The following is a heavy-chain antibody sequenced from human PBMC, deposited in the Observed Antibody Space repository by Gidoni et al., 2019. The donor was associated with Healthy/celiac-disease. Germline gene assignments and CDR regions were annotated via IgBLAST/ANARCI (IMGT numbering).Heavy chain of an antibody. CDR1: GFTFDDYA. D-gene: IGHD6-13*01. CDR3: AKAAHSSSWHYFDY. V-gene: IGHV3-9*01. Sequence: EVQLVESGGGLVQPGRSLRLSCAASGFTFDDYAMHWVRQAPGKGLEWVSGISWNSGSIGYADSVKGRFTISRDNAKNSLYLQMNSLRAEDTALYYCAKAAHSSSWHYFDYWGQGTLVTVSS. CDR2: ISWNSGSI. J-gene: IGHJ4*02.